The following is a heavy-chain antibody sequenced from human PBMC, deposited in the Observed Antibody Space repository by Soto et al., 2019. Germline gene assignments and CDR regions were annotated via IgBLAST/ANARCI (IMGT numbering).Heavy chain of an antibody. CDR3: ARVHKKQLVTVPAAHYDH. V-gene: IGHV4-59*01. D-gene: IGHD2-2*01. J-gene: IGHJ4*01. CDR1: GGSLSSFY. CDR2: IYHSGTT. Sequence: QVRLQESGPGLVKSSETLSLPCTVSGGSLSSFYWGWIRRPPGKGLEWIGYIYHSGTTRYNSSLKSLVTMSVDSSKNEFALKVTSVAAAHTATSYCARVHKKQLVTVPAAHYDHWGHGTLVTVAS.